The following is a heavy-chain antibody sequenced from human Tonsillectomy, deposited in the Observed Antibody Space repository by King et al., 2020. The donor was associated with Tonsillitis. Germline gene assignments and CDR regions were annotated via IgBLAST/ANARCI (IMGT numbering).Heavy chain of an antibody. J-gene: IGHJ6*03. Sequence: VQLVESGGGLVQPGGSLRLSCAASGFTFSSYWMHWVRQAPGKGLVWVSRINSDASSTSYADSVKGRFTISRDNAKNTLYLQMNSLRAEDTAVYYCARGNYYYGSGSYYNHYYMDVWGKGTTVTVSS. CDR1: GFTFSSYW. CDR2: INSDASST. V-gene: IGHV3-74*01. D-gene: IGHD3-10*01. CDR3: ARGNYYYGSGSYYNHYYMDV.